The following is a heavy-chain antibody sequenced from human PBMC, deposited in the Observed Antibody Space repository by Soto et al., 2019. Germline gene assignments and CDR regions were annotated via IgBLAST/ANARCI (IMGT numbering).Heavy chain of an antibody. D-gene: IGHD6-6*01. CDR1: GGTFSSYA. CDR2: IIPIFGTA. Sequence: QVQLVQSGAEVKKPGSSVKVSCKASGGTFSSYAISWVRQAPGQGLEWMGGIIPIFGTANYAQKFQGRVTIPAEESTRTAYRELSSLRSEDTAVYYCGVFGSGNYYYGMDVWGQGTTVTVSS. J-gene: IGHJ6*02. V-gene: IGHV1-69*12. CDR3: GVFGSGNYYYGMDV.